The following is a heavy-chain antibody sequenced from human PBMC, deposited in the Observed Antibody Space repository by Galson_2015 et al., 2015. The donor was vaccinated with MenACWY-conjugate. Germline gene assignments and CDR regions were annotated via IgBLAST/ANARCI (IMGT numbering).Heavy chain of an antibody. CDR1: GFSFSNYW. J-gene: IGHJ4*02. CDR3: ATAGSYRFDY. CDR2: IDPDGSTT. V-gene: IGHV3-74*01. Sequence: SLRLSCAASGFSFSNYWMHWVRQAPGKGLEWVSRIDPDGSTTDYAESMKGRFTISRDNAKNTLFLQMHSLRVEYTAVYYCATAGSYRFDYWGQGTLVTVSS. D-gene: IGHD1-26*01.